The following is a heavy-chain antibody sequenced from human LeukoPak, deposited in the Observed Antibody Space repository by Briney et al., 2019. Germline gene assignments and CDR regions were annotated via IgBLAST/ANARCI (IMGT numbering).Heavy chain of an antibody. J-gene: IGHJ6*02. CDR2: IIPILGIA. CDR1: GGTFSSYA. V-gene: IGHV1-69*04. Sequence: SVTVSCKASGGTFSSYAISWVRQAPGQGLEWMGRIIPILGIANYAQKFQGRVTITADKSTSTAYMELSSLRSEDTAVYYCARAGNYYDSSGYSFYYYGMDVWGQGTTVTVSS. CDR3: ARAGNYYDSSGYSFYYYGMDV. D-gene: IGHD3-22*01.